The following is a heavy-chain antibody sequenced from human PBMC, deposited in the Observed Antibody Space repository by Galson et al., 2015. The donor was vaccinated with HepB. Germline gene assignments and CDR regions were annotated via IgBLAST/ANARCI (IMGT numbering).Heavy chain of an antibody. D-gene: IGHD3-22*01. CDR2: INPNSGGT. J-gene: IGHJ4*02. CDR1: GYTFTGYY. Sequence: SVKVSCKASGYTFTGYYMHWVRQAPGQGLEWMGWINPNSGGTNYAQKFQGRVTMTRDTSISTAYMELSRLRSDDTAVYYCARYGSGYYGEFDYWGQGTLVTVSS. CDR3: ARYGSGYYGEFDY. V-gene: IGHV1-2*02.